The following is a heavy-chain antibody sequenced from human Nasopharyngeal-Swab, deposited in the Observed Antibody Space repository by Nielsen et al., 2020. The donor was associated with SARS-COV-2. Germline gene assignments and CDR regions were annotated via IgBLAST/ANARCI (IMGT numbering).Heavy chain of an antibody. V-gene: IGHV3-21*01. CDR3: SLLEEYYYGSGSLSDN. J-gene: IGHJ4*02. CDR1: GFTFSSYS. D-gene: IGHD3-10*01. Sequence: GESLKISCAASGFTFSSYSMNWVRQAPGKGLEWVSFISSSGSHKYYADSMKGRFTISRDNAKSSLYLQLSSLRAEDTAVYYFSLLEEYYYGSGSLSDNWGQGTLVTVSS. CDR2: ISSSGSHK.